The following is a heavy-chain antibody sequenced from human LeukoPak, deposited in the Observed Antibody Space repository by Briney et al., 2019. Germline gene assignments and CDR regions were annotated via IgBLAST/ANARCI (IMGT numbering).Heavy chain of an antibody. CDR2: IWYDGSNK. Sequence: GGSLRLSCAASGFTFSSYGMHWVRQAPGKGLDWVAVIWYDGSNKYYADSVKGRFTISRDNSKNTLYLQMNSLRAEDTAVYYCARDRELATARNLRGILQYWGQGTLVTVSS. V-gene: IGHV3-33*01. CDR3: ARDRELATARNLRGILQY. CDR1: GFTFSSYG. J-gene: IGHJ4*02. D-gene: IGHD5-24*01.